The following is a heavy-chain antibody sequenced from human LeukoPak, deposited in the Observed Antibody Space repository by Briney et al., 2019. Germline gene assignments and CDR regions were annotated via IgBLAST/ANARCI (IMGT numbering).Heavy chain of an antibody. CDR3: ARDQASGITIFGVVTPTFDY. J-gene: IGHJ4*02. D-gene: IGHD3-3*01. CDR1: GYTLTELS. V-gene: IGHV1-24*01. CDR2: FDPEDGET. Sequence: ASVKVSCKVSGYTLTELSMHWVRQAPGKGLEWMGGFDPEDGETIYAQKFRGRVTMTEDTSTDTAYMELRSLRSDDTAVYYCARDQASGITIFGVVTPTFDYWGQGTLVTVSS.